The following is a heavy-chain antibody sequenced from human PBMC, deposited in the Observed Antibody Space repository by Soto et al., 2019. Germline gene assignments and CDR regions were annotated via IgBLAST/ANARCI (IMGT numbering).Heavy chain of an antibody. J-gene: IGHJ3*02. Sequence: QVQLVQSGAEVKKPGSSVKVSCKASGGTFSSYTISWVRQAPGQGLEWMGRIIPILGIANYAQKFQGRVTITAXXSXSXXYMELSSLRSEDTAVYYCAREPKNYYGSGADAFDIWGQGTMVTVSS. CDR3: AREPKNYYGSGADAFDI. CDR1: GGTFSSYT. D-gene: IGHD3-10*01. CDR2: IIPILGIA. V-gene: IGHV1-69*08.